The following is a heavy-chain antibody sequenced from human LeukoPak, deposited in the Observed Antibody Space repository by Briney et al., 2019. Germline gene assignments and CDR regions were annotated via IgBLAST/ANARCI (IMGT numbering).Heavy chain of an antibody. CDR3: ASDPYGGDYFDY. V-gene: IGHV4-59*11. J-gene: IGHJ4*02. CDR2: IYYSGST. Sequence: PSETLSLTCNVSGGSISSHYWSWIRQPPGKELEWIGYIYYSGSTNYNPSLKSRVTISVDTSKNQFSLKLSSVTAADTAVYHCASDPYGGDYFDYWGQGTLVTVSS. CDR1: GGSISSHY. D-gene: IGHD4-23*01.